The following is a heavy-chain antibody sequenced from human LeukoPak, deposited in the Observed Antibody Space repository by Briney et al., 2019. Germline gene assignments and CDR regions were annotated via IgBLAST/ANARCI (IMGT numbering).Heavy chain of an antibody. V-gene: IGHV1-46*01. CDR2: INPSGGNT. D-gene: IGHD2-2*01. CDR3: ARFLKGCTTHCYARFDY. Sequence: ASVKVSCKASGYTFTSYYIHWVRQAPGQGLEWMGIINPSGGNTNYAQKFQGRVTMTRDTSTSTVYMELSSLRSEDTAVYYCARFLKGCTTHCYARFDYWGQGTLVTVSS. J-gene: IGHJ4*02. CDR1: GYTFTSYY.